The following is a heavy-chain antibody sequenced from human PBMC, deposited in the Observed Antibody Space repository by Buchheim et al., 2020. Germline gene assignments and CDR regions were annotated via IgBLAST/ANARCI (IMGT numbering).Heavy chain of an antibody. D-gene: IGHD3-10*01. CDR1: GFTFSIYE. Sequence: EVQLVESGGGLVQAGGSLRLSCATSGFTFSIYEMNWVRQAPGKGLEWVSRISSSGDSILYADFVQGRFTTSRDSAKNSLSLQMSSLRIEDTAIYYCAREGISGVDYWGQGTL. J-gene: IGHJ4*02. CDR2: ISSSGDSI. V-gene: IGHV3-48*03. CDR3: AREGISGVDY.